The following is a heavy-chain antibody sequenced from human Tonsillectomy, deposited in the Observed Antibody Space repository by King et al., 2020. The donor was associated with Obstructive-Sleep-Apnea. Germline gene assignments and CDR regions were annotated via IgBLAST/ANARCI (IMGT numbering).Heavy chain of an antibody. J-gene: IGHJ4*02. V-gene: IGHV3-9*01. Sequence: QLVQSGGGLVQPGRSLRLSCAASGFRFDDYGMHWVRQAPGKGLEWVSGISWNSGSIGYAHSVKGRFTISRDNAENSLYLQMNSLRPEETAFYYCAKDLSSGGYSPQDYWGQGTLVTVSS. D-gene: IGHD6-19*01. CDR1: GFRFDDYG. CDR3: AKDLSSGGYSPQDY. CDR2: ISWNSGSI.